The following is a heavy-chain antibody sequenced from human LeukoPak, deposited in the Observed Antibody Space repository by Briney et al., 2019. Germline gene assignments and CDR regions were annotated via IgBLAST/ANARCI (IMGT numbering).Heavy chain of an antibody. V-gene: IGHV3-7*01. J-gene: IGHJ4*02. CDR1: AFILGDGW. D-gene: IGHD3-22*01. Sequence: PGGSLRLLHAAAAFILGDGWVTWVRQAPGKGLECVGNIKFDGSEIYYVDSVRGRFSISRQNAKNSLYVPMNSLRVEATGVYYRPCDLMYDSSGWGQGTLVTVSS. CDR3: PCDLMYDSSG. CDR2: IKFDGSEI.